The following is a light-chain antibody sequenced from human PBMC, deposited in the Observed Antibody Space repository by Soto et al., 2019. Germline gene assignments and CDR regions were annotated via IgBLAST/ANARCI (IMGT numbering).Light chain of an antibody. CDR2: YAS. CDR1: QSVSSD. J-gene: IGKJ4*01. CDR3: QQYSTSPLT. Sequence: EIVMTQSPATLSVSPVESATLSCMASQSVSSDLAWYQQKPGQAPRLLIYYASTRATGFPARFSGGGSGTEFTLTISRLEPEDFAVYYCQQYSTSPLTFGGGTKVDIK. V-gene: IGKV3-15*01.